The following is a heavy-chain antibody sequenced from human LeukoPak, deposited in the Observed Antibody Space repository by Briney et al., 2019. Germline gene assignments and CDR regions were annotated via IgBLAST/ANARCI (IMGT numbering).Heavy chain of an antibody. J-gene: IGHJ4*02. CDR2: ITAAGNVP. CDR1: GFTFNSYA. D-gene: IGHD3-10*01. CDR3: ACGGSGSPFDY. V-gene: IGHV3-23*01. Sequence: GGSLRLSCTASGFTFNSYAMAWVRQAPGQGLEWVSTITAAGNVPWYSDSVRGRFTISRDNSKNTLNLQMNSLRAEDTAVYYCACGGSGSPFDYWGQGTLVTVSS.